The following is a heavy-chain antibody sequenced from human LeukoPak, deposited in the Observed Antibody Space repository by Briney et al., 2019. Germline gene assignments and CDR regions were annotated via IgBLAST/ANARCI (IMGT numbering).Heavy chain of an antibody. CDR2: MYYDGNT. CDR3: ARLERPRRTFDV. Sequence: SETLSLTCTVSGGSLTSGDYYWSWIRQPPGKGLEWLGYMYYDGNTYYNPSLKGRVNISADMSQNQFPLKLSSVTAADTAVYYCARLERPRRTFDVWGQGTVVTVSS. J-gene: IGHJ3*01. V-gene: IGHV4-30-4*01. D-gene: IGHD6-25*01. CDR1: GGSLTSGDYY.